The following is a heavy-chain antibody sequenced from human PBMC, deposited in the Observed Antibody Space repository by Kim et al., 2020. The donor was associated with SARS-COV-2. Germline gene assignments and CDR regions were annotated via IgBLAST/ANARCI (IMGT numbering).Heavy chain of an antibody. V-gene: IGHV3-23*01. CDR3: AKPRGGDGYNFLYGY. CDR1: GFTFSSYA. Sequence: GGSLRLSCAASGFTFSSYAMSWVRQAPGKGLEWVSAISGSGGSTYYADSVKGRFTISRDNSKNTLYLQMNSLRAEDTAVYYCAKPRGGDGYNFLYGYWGQGTLVTVSS. J-gene: IGHJ4*02. D-gene: IGHD5-12*01. CDR2: ISGSGGST.